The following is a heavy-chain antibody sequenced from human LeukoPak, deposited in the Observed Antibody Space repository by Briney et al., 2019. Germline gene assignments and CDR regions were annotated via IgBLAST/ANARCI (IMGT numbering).Heavy chain of an antibody. Sequence: GGSLRLSCVASGFTFSTYAIHWVRQAPGKGLEWVAVVSKDGNTKYYADSVKGRFTISRDNSKNTVYLQMNSLRAEDTSVYYCARGIQPPKYYGSGSDTFDIWGQGRMVTVSS. V-gene: IGHV3-30*04. CDR2: VSKDGNTK. D-gene: IGHD3-10*01. J-gene: IGHJ3*02. CDR3: ARGIQPPKYYGSGSDTFDI. CDR1: GFTFSTYA.